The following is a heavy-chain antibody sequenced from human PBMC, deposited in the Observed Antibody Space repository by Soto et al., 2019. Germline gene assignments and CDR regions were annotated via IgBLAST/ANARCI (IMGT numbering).Heavy chain of an antibody. CDR2: IYHSGST. CDR3: ASPYSRHYYGMDV. V-gene: IGHV4-30-2*01. J-gene: IGHJ6*02. Sequence: PSETLSLTCASSGGSISRGGYSWGWLRQPPGKGLEWIGYIYHSGSTYYNPSLKSRVTISVDRSKNQFSLKLSSVTAADTAVYYCASPYSRHYYGMDVWGQGTTVTVSS. D-gene: IGHD2-15*01. CDR1: GGSISRGGYS.